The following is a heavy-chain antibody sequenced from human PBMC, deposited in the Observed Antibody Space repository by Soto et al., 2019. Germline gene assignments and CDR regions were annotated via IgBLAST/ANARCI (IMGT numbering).Heavy chain of an antibody. V-gene: IGHV3-30*18. J-gene: IGHJ4*02. CDR1: GFSFSGYA. Sequence: QVQLVESGGGVVQPGRSLRLSCAASGFSFSGYAMHWVRQAPGKGLEWVAFISYDGSNDYYADFVKGRFAISRDDSKNTLHLQMYSLRSEDTAVYYCAKERTGYYIENWGQGTLVTVSS. D-gene: IGHD3-9*01. CDR2: ISYDGSND. CDR3: AKERTGYYIEN.